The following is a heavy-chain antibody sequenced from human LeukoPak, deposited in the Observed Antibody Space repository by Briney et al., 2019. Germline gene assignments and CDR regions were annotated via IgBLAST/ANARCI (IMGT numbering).Heavy chain of an antibody. D-gene: IGHD3-10*01. V-gene: IGHV4-59*01. J-gene: IGHJ4*02. CDR1: GGSISSYY. Sequence: SETLSLTCSVSGGSISSYYWSWIRQPPGKGLEWIGYIYYSGSTNYNPSLKSRVTISVDTSKNQFSLKLSSVTAADTAVYYCARVSLRFYGSGSYYKTAYYFDYWGQGTLVTVSS. CDR2: IYYSGST. CDR3: ARVSLRFYGSGSYYKTAYYFDY.